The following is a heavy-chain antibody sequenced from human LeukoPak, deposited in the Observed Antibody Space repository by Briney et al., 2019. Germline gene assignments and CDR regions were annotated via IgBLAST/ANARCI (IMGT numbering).Heavy chain of an antibody. CDR3: ARVGPYCGGDCYSNY. CDR1: GYTFTGNF. Sequence: ASVKISCKTSGYTFTGNFMHWVRQAPGQGPEWMGWINPNNGDTNYAQKFQGRVTMTRVTSISTAYMELSRLRSDDTAVYYCARVGPYCGGDCYSNYWGQGTLVTVSS. CDR2: INPNNGDT. J-gene: IGHJ4*02. V-gene: IGHV1-2*02. D-gene: IGHD2-21*02.